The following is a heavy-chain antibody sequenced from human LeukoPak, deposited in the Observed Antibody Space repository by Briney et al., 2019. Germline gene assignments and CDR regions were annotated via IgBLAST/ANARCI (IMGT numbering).Heavy chain of an antibody. V-gene: IGHV4-31*03. CDR1: GGSISSGGYY. J-gene: IGHJ3*02. CDR2: IYYSGST. Sequence: SETLSLTCTVSGGSISSGGYYWSWIRQHPGKGLEWIGYIYYSGSTYYNPSLKSRVTISVDTSKSQFSLKLSSVTAADTAVYYCARSGHIVVDLDAFDIWGQGTMVTVSS. D-gene: IGHD2-21*01. CDR3: ARSGHIVVDLDAFDI.